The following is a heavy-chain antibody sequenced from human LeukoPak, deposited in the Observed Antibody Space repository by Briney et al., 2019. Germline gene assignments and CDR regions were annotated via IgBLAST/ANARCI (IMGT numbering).Heavy chain of an antibody. CDR3: ARGDDFSGDY. CDR2: IHQDGNEK. Sequence: PGGSLTLSCAASGFTFSTYWMSWVRQAPGKGLEWVTNIHQDGNEKYYMDSVKGRFTISRDNAKNSLYLQMNSLRVEDTAVYYCARGDDFSGDYWGQGTLVTVSS. CDR1: GFTFSTYW. D-gene: IGHD3/OR15-3a*01. V-gene: IGHV3-7*04. J-gene: IGHJ4*02.